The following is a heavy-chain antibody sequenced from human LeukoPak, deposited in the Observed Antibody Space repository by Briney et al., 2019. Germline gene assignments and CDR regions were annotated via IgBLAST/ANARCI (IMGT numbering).Heavy chain of an antibody. CDR1: GYTFTSYG. J-gene: IGHJ4*02. CDR3: ARFMVRGVIILGY. D-gene: IGHD3-10*01. CDR2: INPYNGNT. V-gene: IGHV1-18*01. Sequence: ASVKVSCKASGYTFTSYGISWVRQAPGQGLEWMGWINPYNGNTNYAQTLQGRVTMTTDTSTSTVYMELRSLKSDDTAVYYCARFMVRGVIILGYWGQGTLVTVSS.